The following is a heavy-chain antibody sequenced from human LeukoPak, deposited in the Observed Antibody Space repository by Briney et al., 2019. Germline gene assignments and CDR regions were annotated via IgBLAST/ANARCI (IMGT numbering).Heavy chain of an antibody. V-gene: IGHV3-23*01. CDR2: ISGSGGST. CDR1: GFTFSSNA. D-gene: IGHD3-22*01. Sequence: GGSLRLSCAASGFTFSSNAMSWVRQAPGKGLEWVSAISGSGGSTYYADSVKGRFTISRDNSKNTLYLQMNSLRAEDTAVYYCAKAFDMIVAYSSDYSGQGTLVTVSS. CDR3: AKAFDMIVAYSSDY. J-gene: IGHJ4*02.